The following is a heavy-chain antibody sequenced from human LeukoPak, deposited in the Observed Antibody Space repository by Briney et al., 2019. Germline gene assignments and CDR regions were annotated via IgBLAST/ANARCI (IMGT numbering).Heavy chain of an antibody. D-gene: IGHD6-19*01. J-gene: IGHJ4*02. CDR2: ISSAGYTV. Sequence: PGGSLRLSCAASGFTFSDYYMSWVRQAPGQGLEWISYISSAGYTVDYADSVKGRFTISRDNAKNSLYLQMNSLRAEDTAVYYCACQSNSGWYCYWGQGTLVTVSS. CDR1: GFTFSDYY. CDR3: ACQSNSGWYCY. V-gene: IGHV3-11*04.